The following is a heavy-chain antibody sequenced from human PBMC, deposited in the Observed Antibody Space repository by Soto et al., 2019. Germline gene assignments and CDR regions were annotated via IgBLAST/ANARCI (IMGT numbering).Heavy chain of an antibody. CDR2: IIPIFGTA. CDR1: GGTFSSYA. V-gene: IGHV1-69*06. D-gene: IGHD3-10*01. CDR3: ARMVRSAMVRGVIYWFDP. Sequence: QVQLVQSGAEVKKPGSSVKVSCKASGGTFSSYAISWVRQAPGQGLEWMRGIIPIFGTANYAQKFQGRVTITADKSTSTAYMELSSLRSEDTAVYYCARMVRSAMVRGVIYWFDPWGQGTLVTVSS. J-gene: IGHJ5*02.